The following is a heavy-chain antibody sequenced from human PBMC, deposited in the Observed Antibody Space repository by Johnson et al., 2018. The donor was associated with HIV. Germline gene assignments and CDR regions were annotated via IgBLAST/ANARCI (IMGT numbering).Heavy chain of an antibody. J-gene: IGHJ3*02. CDR3: AKGLWGGTYPHDANDM. CDR1: GFTFSSCG. V-gene: IGHV3-30*18. D-gene: IGHD1-26*01. CDR2: ISYDGSNK. Sequence: VQLVESGGGVVQPGRSLRLSCAASGFTFSSCGMHWVRQAPGKGLEWVAVISYDGSNKYYADSVKGRFTISRDNSNNTLYLQMNSLRAEDTAIYYCAKGLWGGTYPHDANDMWGQGTMVTVSS.